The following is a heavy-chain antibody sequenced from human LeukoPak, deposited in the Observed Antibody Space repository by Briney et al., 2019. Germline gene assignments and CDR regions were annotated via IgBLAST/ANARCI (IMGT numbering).Heavy chain of an antibody. CDR2: IYHTEST. Sequence: SETLSLTCAVSSVSISSTNWWSWVRQPPGKGLERIGEIYHTESTNYNPSLQSRVTISVDKSKNQFSLKLSSVTAADTAFYYCARGPDAAGSTYFFDSWGQGTLVTVSS. CDR1: SVSISSTNW. J-gene: IGHJ4*02. V-gene: IGHV4-4*02. D-gene: IGHD3-10*01. CDR3: ARGPDAAGSTYFFDS.